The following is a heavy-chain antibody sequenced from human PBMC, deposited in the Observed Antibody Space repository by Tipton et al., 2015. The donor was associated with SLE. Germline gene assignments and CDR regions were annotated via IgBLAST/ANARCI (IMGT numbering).Heavy chain of an antibody. Sequence: TLSLTCTVSGVSIRSHYWSWIRQSPGKGLEWIGYMYNNERTKYNLSLESRVSMSVETSKNQFTLKLTSVTAADTAVYYCAGSPPRPLGYYYYYYCMDVWSERTRVTV. CDR3: AGSPPRPLGYYYYYYCMDV. CDR1: GVSIRSHY. D-gene: IGHD7-27*01. J-gene: IGHJ6*03. V-gene: IGHV4-59*11. CDR2: MYNNERT.